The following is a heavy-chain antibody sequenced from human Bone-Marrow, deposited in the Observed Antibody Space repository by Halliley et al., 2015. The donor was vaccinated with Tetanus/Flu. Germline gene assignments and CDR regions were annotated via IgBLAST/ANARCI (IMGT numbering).Heavy chain of an antibody. Sequence: TLSLTCTVSGGSISSGGYYWSWIRQHPGKGLEWIGYIYCSGNTYYNPSLKSRVTISVDTSKNQFSLKLSSVTAADTAVYYCARNLVYCSRTSCYVPYFDYWGQGTLVTVSS. D-gene: IGHD2-2*01. CDR1: GGSISSGGYY. V-gene: IGHV4-31*03. CDR2: IYCSGNT. CDR3: ARNLVYCSRTSCYVPYFDY. J-gene: IGHJ4*02.